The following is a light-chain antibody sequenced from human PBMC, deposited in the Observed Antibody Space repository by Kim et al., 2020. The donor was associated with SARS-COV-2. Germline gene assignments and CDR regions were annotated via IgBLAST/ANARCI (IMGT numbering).Light chain of an antibody. CDR3: QQRRKSIT. CDR1: QSVDNY. Sequence: SVSPGDRATLSCRASQSVDNYLAWLQHKPGQAPRLLIADASNRAAGIPARFSGSGFGTDFTLTISSLEPEDFAVYYCQQRRKSITFGQGTRLEIK. CDR2: DAS. V-gene: IGKV3-11*01. J-gene: IGKJ5*01.